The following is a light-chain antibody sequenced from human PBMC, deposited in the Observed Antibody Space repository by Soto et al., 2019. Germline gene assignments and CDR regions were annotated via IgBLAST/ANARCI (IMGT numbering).Light chain of an antibody. CDR3: QQYDSSRIT. Sequence: EIVLTQSPGTLSLSSGERATLSCRASQSVNSNYLTWYQQKPGLTPRLLIYGASSRATGIPDRFSGSGSGTDFTLTISRLEPEDFAEYYCQQYDSSRITFGGGTKVEIK. V-gene: IGKV3-20*01. CDR1: QSVNSNY. J-gene: IGKJ4*01. CDR2: GAS.